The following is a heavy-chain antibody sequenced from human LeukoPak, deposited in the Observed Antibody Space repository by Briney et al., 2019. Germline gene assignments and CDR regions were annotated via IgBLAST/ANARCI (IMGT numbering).Heavy chain of an antibody. V-gene: IGHV3-66*01. Sequence: PGGSLRLFCAASGFTVSYNYMNWVRQAPGKGLEWVSVIYGGGSTYYADSVKGRFTMSRDNSKNTLYLQMNTLRVEDTAVYYCARSPYGGNPDYWGQGTLVTVSS. CDR3: ARSPYGGNPDY. D-gene: IGHD4-23*01. J-gene: IGHJ4*02. CDR2: IYGGGST. CDR1: GFTVSYNY.